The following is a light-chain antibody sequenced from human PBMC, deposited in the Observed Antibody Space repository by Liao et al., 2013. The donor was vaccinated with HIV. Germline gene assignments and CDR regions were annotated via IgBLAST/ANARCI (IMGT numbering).Light chain of an antibody. V-gene: IGLV3-21*01. CDR2: HDS. Sequence: SYVLTQPPSVSVAPGKTARITCGGENIGSKPVHWFQQRPGQAPVVVIYHDSHRPSGIPERISGSNSGSTATLTISVTQAMDEADYYCQAWDSSTAEYVFGTGTKVTVL. CDR3: QAWDSSTAEYV. CDR1: NIGSKP. J-gene: IGLJ1*01.